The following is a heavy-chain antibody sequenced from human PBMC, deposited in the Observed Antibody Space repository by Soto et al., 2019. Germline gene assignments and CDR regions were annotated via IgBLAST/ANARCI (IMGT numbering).Heavy chain of an antibody. Sequence: QVQLLQSGAEVKKPGASVRISCKSSANTFINNYINWVRQAPGQGLEWLGVFNPRGGTTRYAQKCQGRVTMTGDTSTRTVFMELSNLKAEDTAVYYCARVYGLVQYDDFWSGYYDYWGQGTLVIVSS. D-gene: IGHD3-3*01. CDR2: FNPRGGTT. CDR3: ARVYGLVQYDDFWSGYYDY. CDR1: ANTFINNY. J-gene: IGHJ4*02. V-gene: IGHV1-46*01.